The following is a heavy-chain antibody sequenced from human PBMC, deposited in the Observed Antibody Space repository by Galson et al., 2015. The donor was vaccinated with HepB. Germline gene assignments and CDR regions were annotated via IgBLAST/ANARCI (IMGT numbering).Heavy chain of an antibody. Sequence: ETLSLTCAAYGGSFSGYYWSWIRQPPGKGLEWIGEINHSGSTNYNPSLKSRVTMSVDTSKNQFSLRLTSVTAADTAVFYCARKRDPYSNSWYSWFDPWGQGTLVTVSS. CDR2: INHSGST. V-gene: IGHV4-34*01. CDR3: ARKRDPYSNSWYSWFDP. CDR1: GGSFSGYY. J-gene: IGHJ5*02. D-gene: IGHD6-13*01.